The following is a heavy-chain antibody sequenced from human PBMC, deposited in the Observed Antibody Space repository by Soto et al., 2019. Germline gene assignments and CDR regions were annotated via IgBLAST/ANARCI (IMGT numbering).Heavy chain of an antibody. Sequence: QMQLQESGPGLVRPSGTLSLTCAVSGGHISSSHWWSWVRQPPGKGLEWIGEIYHGGSTNYNPSFKSRATISFDKSKNQFSLKLTSVTAADTAMYFCARDRGTTQLWLNAFDVWGRGTMVTVSS. J-gene: IGHJ3*01. V-gene: IGHV4-4*02. D-gene: IGHD5-18*01. CDR2: IYHGGST. CDR1: GGHISSSHW. CDR3: ARDRGTTQLWLNAFDV.